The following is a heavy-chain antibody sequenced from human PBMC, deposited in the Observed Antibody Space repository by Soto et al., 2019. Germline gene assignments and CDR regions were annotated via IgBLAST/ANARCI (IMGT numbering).Heavy chain of an antibody. J-gene: IGHJ4*02. D-gene: IGHD3-10*01. CDR2: ISYDGSNK. CDR1: GFTFSSYG. CDR3: AKNNYPSYGSGSYQFDY. Sequence: QVQLVESGGGVVQPGRSLRLSCAASGFTFSSYGMHWVRQAPGKGLESVAVISYDGSNKYYADSVKGRFTISRDNSKNKLYLQMNSLRAEDTAVYYCAKNNYPSYGSGSYQFDYWGQGTLVTVSA. V-gene: IGHV3-30*18.